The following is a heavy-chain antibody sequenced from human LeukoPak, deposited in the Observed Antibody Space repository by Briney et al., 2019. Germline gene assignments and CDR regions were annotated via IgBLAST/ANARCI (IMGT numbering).Heavy chain of an antibody. Sequence: PSETLSLTCAVYGGSFSGYYWSWIRQPPGKGLEWIGEINHSGSTNYNPSLKSRVTIPVDTSKNQFSLKLSSVTAADTAVYYCARMVARYYDSSGYLDYWGQGTLVTVSS. D-gene: IGHD3-22*01. V-gene: IGHV4-34*01. CDR1: GGSFSGYY. CDR3: ARMVARYYDSSGYLDY. CDR2: INHSGST. J-gene: IGHJ4*02.